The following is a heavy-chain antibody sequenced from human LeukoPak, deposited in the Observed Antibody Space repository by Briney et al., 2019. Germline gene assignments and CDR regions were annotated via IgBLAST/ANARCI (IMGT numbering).Heavy chain of an antibody. CDR1: GYSISSGYY. V-gene: IGHV4-38-2*01. CDR3: ARQGYGGPHDAFDI. Sequence: SETLSLTCAVSGYSISSGYYWGWIRQPPGKGLEWIGSIYHSGSTYYNPSLKSRVTISVDTSKNQFSLKLSSVTAADTAVYYCARQGYGGPHDAFDIWGQGTMVTVSS. D-gene: IGHD4-23*01. CDR2: IYHSGST. J-gene: IGHJ3*02.